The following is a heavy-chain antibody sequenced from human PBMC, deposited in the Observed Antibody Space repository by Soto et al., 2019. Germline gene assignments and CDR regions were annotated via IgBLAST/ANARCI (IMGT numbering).Heavy chain of an antibody. J-gene: IGHJ6*02. CDR2: IYYSGST. D-gene: IGHD3-10*01. Sequence: KASETLSLTCTVSGGSISSGGYYWSWIRQHPGKGLEWIGYIYYSGSTYYNPSLKSRVTISVDTSKNQFSLKLSSVTAADTAVYYCARDRGLITMVRGVINYYYYGMDVWGQGTTVTVSS. CDR3: ARDRGLITMVRGVINYYYYGMDV. CDR1: GGSISSGGYY. V-gene: IGHV4-31*03.